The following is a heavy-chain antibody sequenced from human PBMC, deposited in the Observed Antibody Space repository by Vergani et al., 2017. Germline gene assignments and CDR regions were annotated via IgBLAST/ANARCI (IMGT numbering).Heavy chain of an antibody. Sequence: QVQLVQSGAEVKKPGASVKVSCKASGYTFTSYAMHWVRQAPGQRLEWMGWINAGNGNTKYSQKFQGRVTITRDTSASTAYMELSSLRSEDTAVYYCARGKWDGWYAGDFDYWGQGTLVTVSS. D-gene: IGHD6-19*01. CDR3: ARGKWDGWYAGDFDY. CDR2: INAGNGNT. V-gene: IGHV1-3*01. J-gene: IGHJ4*02. CDR1: GYTFTSYA.